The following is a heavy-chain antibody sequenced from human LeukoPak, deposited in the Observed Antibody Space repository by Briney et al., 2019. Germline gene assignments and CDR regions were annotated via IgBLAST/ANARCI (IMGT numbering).Heavy chain of an antibody. D-gene: IGHD5-12*01. Sequence: GGSLRLSCAASGFTFSSYGMHWVRQAPGKGLEWVAFIRYDGSKKYYADSVKGRFTISRDNSKNTLYLQMNSLRAEDTAVYYCAKDGYSSSFDYWGQGTLVTVSS. V-gene: IGHV3-30*02. CDR3: AKDGYSSSFDY. J-gene: IGHJ4*02. CDR1: GFTFSSYG. CDR2: IRYDGSKK.